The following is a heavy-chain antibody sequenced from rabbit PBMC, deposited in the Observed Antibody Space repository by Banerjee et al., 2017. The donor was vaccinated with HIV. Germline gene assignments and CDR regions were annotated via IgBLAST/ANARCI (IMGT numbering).Heavy chain of an antibody. CDR3: ARDLAGVTGWNFNL. D-gene: IGHD4-1*01. V-gene: IGHV1S45*01. CDR1: GFSFTYKYV. Sequence: QEQLEESGGDLVKPEGSLTLTCTASGFSFTYKYVMCWVRQAPGKGLELIACISTYDGTTYYASWAKGRFTISKTSSTVTLQMTSLTAADTATYFCARDLAGVTGWNFNLWGPGTLVTVS. J-gene: IGHJ4*01. CDR2: ISTYDGTT.